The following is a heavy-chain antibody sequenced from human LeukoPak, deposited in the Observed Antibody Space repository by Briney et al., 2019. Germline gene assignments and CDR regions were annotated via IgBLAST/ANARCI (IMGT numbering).Heavy chain of an antibody. D-gene: IGHD3-10*01. V-gene: IGHV3-74*01. J-gene: IGHJ4*02. Sequence: GGSLRLSCAASGFTFSSYWMHWVRQAPGKGLVWVSRINSDGSSTSYADSVKGRFTISRDNAKDTLYLQMNSLRAEDTAVYYCARDLRDTYGSGSAHQKPDYWGQGTLATVSS. CDR2: INSDGSST. CDR1: GFTFSSYW. CDR3: ARDLRDTYGSGSAHQKPDY.